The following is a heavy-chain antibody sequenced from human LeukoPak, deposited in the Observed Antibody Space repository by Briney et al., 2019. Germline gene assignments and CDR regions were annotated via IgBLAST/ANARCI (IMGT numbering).Heavy chain of an antibody. CDR1: GGSFSGYY. D-gene: IGHD4-17*01. CDR2: INHSGST. Sequence: SETLSLTCAVYGGSFSGYYWSWIRQPPGKGLEWIGEINHSGSTNYNPSLKSRVTISVDTSKNRFSLKLSSVTAADTAVYYCARGTVTNDYWGQGTLVTVSS. J-gene: IGHJ4*02. V-gene: IGHV4-34*01. CDR3: ARGTVTNDY.